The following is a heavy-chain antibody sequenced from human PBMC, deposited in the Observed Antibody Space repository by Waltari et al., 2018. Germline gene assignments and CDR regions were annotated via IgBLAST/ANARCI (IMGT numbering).Heavy chain of an antibody. J-gene: IGHJ4*02. Sequence: EVQLEQSGAEVKKPGESLKISCNGSGYSFAKYWIGWVRQMHGKGLEWMGVIYPGDSNTKYSLSFQCQVTISADTSISTAYLQWSSLKASDTAIYFCARQNIHSYGYGYFDFWGQGTLVTVSS. CDR2: IYPGDSNT. V-gene: IGHV5-51*01. CDR3: ARQNIHSYGYGYFDF. CDR1: GYSFAKYW. D-gene: IGHD5-18*01.